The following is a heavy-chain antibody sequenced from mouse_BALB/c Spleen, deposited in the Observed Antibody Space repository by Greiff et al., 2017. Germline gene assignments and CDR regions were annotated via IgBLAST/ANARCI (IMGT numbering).Heavy chain of an antibody. CDR3: ARRGDYDGFDY. CDR2: ISSGSSTI. CDR1: GFTFSSFG. D-gene: IGHD2-4*01. V-gene: IGHV5-17*02. J-gene: IGHJ2*01. Sequence: EVKLMESGGGLVQPGGSRKLSCAASGFTFSSFGMHWVRQAPDKGLEWVAYISSGSSTIYYADTVKGRFTISRDNPKNTLFLQMTSLRSEDTAMYYCARRGDYDGFDYWGQGTTLTVSS.